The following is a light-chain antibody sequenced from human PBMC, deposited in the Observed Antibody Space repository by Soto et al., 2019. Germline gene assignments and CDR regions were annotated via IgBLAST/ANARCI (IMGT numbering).Light chain of an antibody. CDR1: QSVSSY. J-gene: IGKJ1*01. CDR2: DAS. Sequence: EIVLTQSPATLSLSPGERATLSCRASQSVSSYLAWYQQKPGQAPRLLIYDASNRATGIPARFSGSESGTDFTLTISSLEPEDFAVYYCQQRSNWPTWTFGQGTKVEIK. CDR3: QQRSNWPTWT. V-gene: IGKV3-11*01.